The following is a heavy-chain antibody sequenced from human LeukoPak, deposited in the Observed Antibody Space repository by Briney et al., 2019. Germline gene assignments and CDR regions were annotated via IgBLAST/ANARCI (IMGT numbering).Heavy chain of an antibody. V-gene: IGHV3-7*01. D-gene: IGHD2-15*01. CDR3: ASRIGGYCSGGSCYWYNY. CDR2: IKQDGSEK. CDR1: GFTFSSYW. J-gene: IGHJ4*02. Sequence: GGSLRLSCAASGFTFSSYWMSWVRQAPGKGLEWVANIKQDGSEKYYVDSVKGRFTISRDNAKNSLYLQMNSLRAEDTAVYYCASRIGGYCSGGSCYWYNYWGQGTLVTVSS.